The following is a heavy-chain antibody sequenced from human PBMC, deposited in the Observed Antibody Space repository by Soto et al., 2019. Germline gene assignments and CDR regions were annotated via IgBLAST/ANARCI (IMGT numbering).Heavy chain of an antibody. CDR3: ASHRNSVWMVAALLRAFDI. D-gene: IGHD2-15*01. CDR1: GFTVSSNY. Sequence: PGGSLRISCAASGFTVSSNYMSWVRQAPGKGLEWVSVIYSGGSTYYADSVKGRFTISRHNSKNTLYLQMNSLRAEDTAVYYCASHRNSVWMVAALLRAFDICGQGTTVTVS. CDR2: IYSGGST. V-gene: IGHV3-53*04. J-gene: IGHJ3*02.